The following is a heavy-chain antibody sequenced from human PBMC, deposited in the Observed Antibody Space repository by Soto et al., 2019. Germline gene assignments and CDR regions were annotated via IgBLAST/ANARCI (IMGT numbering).Heavy chain of an antibody. V-gene: IGHV4-4*07. J-gene: IGHJ4*02. D-gene: IGHD1-26*01. CDR2: IYTSGST. CDR1: GASLNNYY. Sequence: SETLSLTCTVSGASLNNYYWSWARQPAGKGLEWVGRIYTSGSTNYNPSLESRVTMSVDTSKNQFSLKLSSVTAADTAVYYCARGSLAPDCWGQGTLVTVSS. CDR3: ARGSLAPDC.